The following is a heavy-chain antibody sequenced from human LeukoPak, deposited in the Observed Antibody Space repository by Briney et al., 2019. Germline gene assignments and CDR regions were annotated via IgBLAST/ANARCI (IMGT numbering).Heavy chain of an antibody. CDR1: GGSFSGYY. J-gene: IGHJ3*02. D-gene: IGHD6-13*01. V-gene: IGHV4-34*01. CDR3: ARFSSSWVLRNAFDI. CDR2: INHSGST. Sequence: SETLSLTCAVYGGSFSGYYWSWIRQPPGKGLEWIGEINHSGSTNYNPSLKSRVTISVDTSKNQFSLKLSSVTAADTAVYYCARFSSSWVLRNAFDIWGQGTMVTVSS.